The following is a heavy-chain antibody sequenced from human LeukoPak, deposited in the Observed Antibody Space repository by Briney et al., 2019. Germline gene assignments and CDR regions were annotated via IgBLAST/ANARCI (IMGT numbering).Heavy chain of an antibody. CDR3: ATGSNRYDTSDFDY. CDR2: IYSKTKGGTT. D-gene: IGHD3-22*01. J-gene: IGHJ4*02. Sequence: GGSLRLSCAASGFTFSNAWMNWVRQVPGKGLEWVGRIYSKTKGGTTEYAAPVKGRFTISRDDSKNTLYLQMHSLKTEDTALYYCATGSNRYDTSDFDYWGQGTLVTVSS. CDR1: GFTFSNAW. V-gene: IGHV3-15*01.